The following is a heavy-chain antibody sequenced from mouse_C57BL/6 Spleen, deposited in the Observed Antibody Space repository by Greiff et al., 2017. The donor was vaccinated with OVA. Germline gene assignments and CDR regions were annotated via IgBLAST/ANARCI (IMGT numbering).Heavy chain of an antibody. D-gene: IGHD3-3*01. Sequence: EVQLQQSGPELVKPGASVKISCKASGYTFTDYYMNWVKQSHGKSLEWIGDINPNNGGTSYNQKFKGKATLTVDKSSSTAYMELRSLTSEDSAVYYCARKGQLDAMDYWGQGTSVTVSS. CDR1: GYTFTDYY. V-gene: IGHV1-26*01. CDR2: INPNNGGT. CDR3: ARKGQLDAMDY. J-gene: IGHJ4*01.